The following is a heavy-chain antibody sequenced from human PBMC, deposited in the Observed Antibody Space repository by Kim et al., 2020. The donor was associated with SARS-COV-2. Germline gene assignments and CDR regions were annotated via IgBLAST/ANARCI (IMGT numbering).Heavy chain of an antibody. J-gene: IGHJ4*02. D-gene: IGHD5-12*01. CDR3: AIEVAYTHYFDF. Sequence: KYYAESVRGRFTISRDDSKNTRYVQMDSLRAEDTAVYYCAIEVAYTHYFDFWGQGTPVTVSS. V-gene: IGHV3-33*01. CDR2: K.